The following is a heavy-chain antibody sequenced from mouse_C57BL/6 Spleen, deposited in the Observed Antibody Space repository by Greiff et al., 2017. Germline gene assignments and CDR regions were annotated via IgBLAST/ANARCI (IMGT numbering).Heavy chain of an antibody. Sequence: LVAPSQSLSITCTVSGFSLTSYGVDWVRQSPGKGLEWLGVIWGVGSTNYNSALKSRLSISKDNSKSQVFLKMNSLQTDDTAMYYCASDYDYDGFAYWGQGTLVTVSA. CDR2: IWGVGST. CDR1: GFSLTSYG. CDR3: ASDYDYDGFAY. D-gene: IGHD2-4*01. V-gene: IGHV2-6*01. J-gene: IGHJ3*01.